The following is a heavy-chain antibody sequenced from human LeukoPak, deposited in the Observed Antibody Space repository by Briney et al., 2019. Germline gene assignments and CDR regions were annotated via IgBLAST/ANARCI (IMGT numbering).Heavy chain of an antibody. D-gene: IGHD2-2*01. J-gene: IGHJ6*03. CDR3: ARTPFRPAAQYYYYYYMDV. V-gene: IGHV5-51*01. CDR2: IYPGDSDT. CDR1: GYTFTNYW. Sequence: KVSRKASGYTFTNYWIGWVRQMPGKGLEWMGIIYPGDSDTRYSPSFQGQVTISADKSISTAYLQWSSLKASDTAMYYCARTPFRPAAQYYYYYYMDVWGKGTTVTVSS.